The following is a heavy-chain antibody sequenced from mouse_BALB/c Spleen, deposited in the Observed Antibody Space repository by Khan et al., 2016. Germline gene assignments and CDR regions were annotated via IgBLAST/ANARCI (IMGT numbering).Heavy chain of an antibody. CDR1: GYSITSDYA. J-gene: IGHJ3*01. CDR2: ISYRGST. CDR3: ASDPYGYDVAWFAY. D-gene: IGHD2-2*01. Sequence: EVELVESGPGLVKPSQSLSLTCTVTGYSITSDYAWNWIRQFPGNKLEWMGYISYRGSTNYNPSSKSRISITRDTSKNQFFLQLNSVTTEDTATYFCASDPYGYDVAWFAYWGQGTLVSVSA. V-gene: IGHV3-2*02.